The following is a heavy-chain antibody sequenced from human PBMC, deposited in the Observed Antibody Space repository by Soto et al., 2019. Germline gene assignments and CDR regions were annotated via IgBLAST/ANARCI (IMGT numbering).Heavy chain of an antibody. V-gene: IGHV3-53*01. CDR3: ARYRPLLGESYYDYYYGMDV. Sequence: GGSLRLSCAAFGFTVGSNYMSWVRQATGKGLDWVSVSYSGGSTYYAGAVEGLFTTTSDNSKNTLYLQTDSLRADYTAVYYCARYRPLLGESYYDYYYGMDVWGQGTTVTVSS. CDR2: SYSGGST. CDR1: GFTVGSNY. D-gene: IGHD1-26*01. J-gene: IGHJ6*02.